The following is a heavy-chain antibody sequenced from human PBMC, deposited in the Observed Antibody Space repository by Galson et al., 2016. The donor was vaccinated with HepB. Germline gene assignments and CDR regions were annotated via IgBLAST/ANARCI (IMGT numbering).Heavy chain of an antibody. CDR1: GFTFSTYW. CDR3: ARKDYVRGVDY. D-gene: IGHD3-10*02. CDR2: IKQDGTEK. J-gene: IGHJ4*02. V-gene: IGHV3-7*03. Sequence: SLRLSCAASGFTFSTYWMSWVRQAPGKGLEWVANIKQDGTEKYYVDSVKGRFTISRDNPQNTLYLQMNSLRAEDTAVYYCARKDYVRGVDYWGQGTLVTVSS.